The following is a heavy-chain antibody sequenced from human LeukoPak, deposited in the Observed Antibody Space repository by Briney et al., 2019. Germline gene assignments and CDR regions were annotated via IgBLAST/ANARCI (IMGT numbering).Heavy chain of an antibody. CDR1: GGSVSSYY. CDR3: ARFHSGPSGWYVLWYFDL. CDR2: IYNSENT. V-gene: IGHV4-4*09. Sequence: SEILSLTCTVSGGSVSSYYWSWIRQPPGKGLEWIGYIYNSENTKYNSSLQSRVTMSVDTSKNQFFLKLSSVTAADTAVYYCARFHSGPSGWYVLWYFDLWGRGTQVTVSS. J-gene: IGHJ2*01. D-gene: IGHD6-19*01.